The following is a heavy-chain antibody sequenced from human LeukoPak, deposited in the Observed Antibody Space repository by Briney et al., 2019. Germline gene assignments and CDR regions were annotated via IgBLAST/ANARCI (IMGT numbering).Heavy chain of an antibody. D-gene: IGHD2-15*01. V-gene: IGHV1-18*01. CDR1: GYTVTRYG. Sequence: ASVKVSCKASGYTVTRYGISWVRQAPGQGLEWMGWISAYNGNTNYAQKLHGRVTMTTDTSTSTAYMELRSLRSDDTAVYYCARGGGYCSGGSCRYFDYWGQGTLVTVSS. CDR3: ARGGGYCSGGSCRYFDY. CDR2: ISAYNGNT. J-gene: IGHJ4*01.